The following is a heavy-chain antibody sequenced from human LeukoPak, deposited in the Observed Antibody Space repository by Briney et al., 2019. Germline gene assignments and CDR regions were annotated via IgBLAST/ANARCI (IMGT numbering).Heavy chain of an antibody. CDR2: INSDGRST. CDR3: ARVRGYSYGDAFDI. CDR1: GFTFCSSW. Sequence: GGSLRLSCAASGFTFCSSWMNWVRQAPGKGLVWVSRINSDGRSTTYADSVKGRFTISRDNAKNTLYLQMNSLRAEDTAVYYCARVRGYSYGDAFDIWGQGTMVTVSS. D-gene: IGHD5-18*01. J-gene: IGHJ3*02. V-gene: IGHV3-74*01.